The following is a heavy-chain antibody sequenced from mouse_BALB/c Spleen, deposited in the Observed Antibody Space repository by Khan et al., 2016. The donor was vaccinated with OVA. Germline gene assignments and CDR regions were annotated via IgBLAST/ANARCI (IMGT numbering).Heavy chain of an antibody. CDR2: INPSNDYT. D-gene: IGHD2-14*01. CDR1: GYTFTSYT. V-gene: IGHV1-4*01. J-gene: IGHJ3*01. CDR3: VREGAYHGYGGWFAY. Sequence: QVQLQQSGTELARPGASVKMSCKASGYTFTSYTMHWVRQRPGQAPEWIGHINPSNDYTNYNQNFKDKATLIVDKSSSTAYMQLSGLTSEDSAVYYGVREGAYHGYGGWFAYWGQGTLVTVSA.